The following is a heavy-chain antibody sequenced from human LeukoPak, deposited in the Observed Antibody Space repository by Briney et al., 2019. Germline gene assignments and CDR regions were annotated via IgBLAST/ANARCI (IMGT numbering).Heavy chain of an antibody. D-gene: IGHD2-2*02. Sequence: ASVKVSCKASGYTFTSYGISWVRQAPGQGLEWMGWISAYNGNTNYAQKLQGRVTMTTDTSTSTAYMELRSLRSDDTAVYYCARQGYCSSISCYIVYWFDPWGQGTLVTVSS. CDR2: ISAYNGNT. J-gene: IGHJ5*02. CDR3: ARQGYCSSISCYIVYWFDP. CDR1: GYTFTSYG. V-gene: IGHV1-18*01.